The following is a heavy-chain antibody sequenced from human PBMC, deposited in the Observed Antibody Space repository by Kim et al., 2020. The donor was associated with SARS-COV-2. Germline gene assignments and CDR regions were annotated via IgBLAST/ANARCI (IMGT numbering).Heavy chain of an antibody. Sequence: SVKVSCKASGGTFSSYAISWVRQAPGQGLEWMGGIIPIFGTANYAQKFQGRVTITADESTSTAYMELSSLRSEDTAVYYCATFKSGYSSSWFTFKYFQHWGQGTLVTVSS. V-gene: IGHV1-69*13. CDR1: GGTFSSYA. CDR3: ATFKSGYSSSWFTFKYFQH. J-gene: IGHJ1*01. CDR2: IIPIFGTA. D-gene: IGHD6-13*01.